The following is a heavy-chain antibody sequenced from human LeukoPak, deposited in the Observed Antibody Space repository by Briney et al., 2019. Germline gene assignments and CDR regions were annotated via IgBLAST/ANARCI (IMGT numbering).Heavy chain of an antibody. Sequence: PGGSLRLSCAASGFPVITIDMTWVRQAPGKGLEWVSVLYSDGNTKYADSVQGRFTISRDNSKNTLYLEMNSLSPDDTAVYYCARGVEPLAANTLAYWGQGTLVTVSS. CDR2: LYSDGNT. CDR3: ARGVEPLAANTLAY. D-gene: IGHD1-14*01. V-gene: IGHV3-53*01. CDR1: GFPVITID. J-gene: IGHJ4*02.